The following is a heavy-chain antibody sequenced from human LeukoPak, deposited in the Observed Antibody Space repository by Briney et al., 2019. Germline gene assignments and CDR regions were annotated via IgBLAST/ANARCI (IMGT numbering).Heavy chain of an antibody. D-gene: IGHD6-19*01. CDR1: GFTFSSYA. V-gene: IGHV3-23*01. CDR2: ISGSGSST. CDR3: AKGRGSGWAFDY. Sequence: GGSLRLSCAASGFTFSSYAMSWVRQDPGKGLEWVSAISGSGSSTYYADSVKGRFTISRDNSKNTLYLQMNSLRAEDTAVYYCAKGRGSGWAFDYWGQGTLVTVSS. J-gene: IGHJ4*02.